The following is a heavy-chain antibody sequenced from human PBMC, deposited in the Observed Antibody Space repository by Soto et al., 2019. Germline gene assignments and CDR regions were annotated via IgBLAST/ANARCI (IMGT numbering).Heavy chain of an antibody. CDR1: GFTFSSYS. D-gene: IGHD3-10*01. CDR2: ISSSSSYI. V-gene: IGHV3-21*01. J-gene: IGHJ6*02. Sequence: GGSLRLSCAASGFTFSSYSMNWVRQAPGKGLEWVSSISSSSSYIYYADSVKGRFTISRDNAKNSLYLQMNSLRAEDTAVYYCASRIINMVRGVIIAPNWGMDVWGQGTTVTVSS. CDR3: ASRIINMVRGVIIAPNWGMDV.